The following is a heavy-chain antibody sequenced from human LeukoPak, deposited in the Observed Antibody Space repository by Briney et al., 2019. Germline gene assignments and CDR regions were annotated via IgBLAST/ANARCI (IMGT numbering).Heavy chain of an antibody. Sequence: GGSRRLSCAASGFTFSSYAMSWVRQGPGKGLEWVSAISGSGGSTYYADSVKGRFTISRDNSKNTLYLQMNSLRAEDTAVYYGAKEYVSSGWYLTLLGYWGQGTLDTVSS. CDR3: AKEYVSSGWYLTLLGY. V-gene: IGHV3-23*01. D-gene: IGHD6-19*01. CDR1: GFTFSSYA. J-gene: IGHJ4*02. CDR2: ISGSGGST.